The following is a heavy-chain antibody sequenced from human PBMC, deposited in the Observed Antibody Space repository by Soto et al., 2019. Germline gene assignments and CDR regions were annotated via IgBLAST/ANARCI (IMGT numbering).Heavy chain of an antibody. CDR1: GYTFTSYG. D-gene: IGHD5-18*01. CDR3: ARDGVDTATGYDFGMDV. V-gene: IGHV1-18*01. J-gene: IGHJ6*02. Sequence: QVQLVQSGAEVKKPGASVKVSCKASGYTFTSYGISWVRQAPGQGLEWMGWISAYNGNTNYAQKLEGRVTMTTDTSTSTAYMELRSLRSDDTAVYYCARDGVDTATGYDFGMDVWGQGTTVTVSS. CDR2: ISAYNGNT.